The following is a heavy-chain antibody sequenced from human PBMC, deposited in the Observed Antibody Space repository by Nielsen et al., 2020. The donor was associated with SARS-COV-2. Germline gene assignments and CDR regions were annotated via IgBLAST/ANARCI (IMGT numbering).Heavy chain of an antibody. CDR1: GGSFSGYY. CDR3: ARGPGELLTNYYYYYGMDV. J-gene: IGHJ6*02. CDR2: INHSGST. V-gene: IGHV4-34*01. D-gene: IGHD3-10*01. Sequence: SETLSLTCAVYGGSFSGYYWSWIRQPPGKGLEWIGEINHSGSTNYNPSLKSRVTISVDTSKNQFSLKLSSVTAADTAVYYCARGPGELLTNYYYYYGMDVWGQGTTVTVSS.